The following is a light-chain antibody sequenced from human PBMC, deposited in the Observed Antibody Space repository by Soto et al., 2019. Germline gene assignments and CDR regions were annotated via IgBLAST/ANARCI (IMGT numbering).Light chain of an antibody. CDR2: DVS. CDR3: SSYTIHSPVV. Sequence: QSVLTQPASVSGSPGQPITISCSGTSSDIGAYNYVSWYQHYTGKAPKLVISDVSHRPSGVSSRFSGSKSGNTASLTISGLQAEDEADYYCSSYTIHSPVVFGGGTKLTVL. CDR1: SSDIGAYNY. J-gene: IGLJ2*01. V-gene: IGLV2-14*03.